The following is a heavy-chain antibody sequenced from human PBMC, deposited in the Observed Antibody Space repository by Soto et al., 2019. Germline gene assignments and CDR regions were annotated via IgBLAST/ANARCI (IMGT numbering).Heavy chain of an antibody. CDR2: ISYDGSNK. CDR1: GFTFSSYA. J-gene: IGHJ4*02. V-gene: IGHV3-30-3*01. Sequence: PGGSLRLSCAGSGFTFSSYAMHWFRQAPGKGLEWVAVISYDGSNKYYADSVKGRFTISRDNSKNTLYLQMNSLRAEDTAVYYCAREIERLLGYWGQGTLVTVSS. D-gene: IGHD3-3*01. CDR3: AREIERLLGY.